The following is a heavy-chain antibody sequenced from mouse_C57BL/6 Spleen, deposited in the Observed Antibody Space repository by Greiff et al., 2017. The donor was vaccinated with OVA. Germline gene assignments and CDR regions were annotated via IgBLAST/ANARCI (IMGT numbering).Heavy chain of an antibody. Sequence: EVKLMESGGGLVKPGGSLKLSCAASGFTFSSYTMSWVRQTPEKRLEWVATISGGGGNTYYPDSVKGRFTISRDNAKNTLYLQMSRLRSEDTALYYCAPLYYDYEAWFAYWGQGTLVTVSA. D-gene: IGHD2-4*01. CDR1: GFTFSSYT. J-gene: IGHJ3*01. CDR3: APLYYDYEAWFAY. CDR2: ISGGGGNT. V-gene: IGHV5-9*01.